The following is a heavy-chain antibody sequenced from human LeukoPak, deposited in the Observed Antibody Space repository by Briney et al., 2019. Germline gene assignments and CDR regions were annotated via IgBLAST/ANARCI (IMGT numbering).Heavy chain of an antibody. J-gene: IGHJ4*02. V-gene: IGHV3-21*01. CDR2: ISSSSSYI. D-gene: IGHD4-17*01. CDR3: AREATTVTTQADY. Sequence: PGGSLRLSCAASGFTFSSYSMNWVRQAPGKGLEWVSSISSSSSYIYYADSVKGRFTISRDNAKNSLYLQMNSLRAEDTAVYYCAREATTVTTQADYWGQGTLVTVSS. CDR1: GFTFSSYS.